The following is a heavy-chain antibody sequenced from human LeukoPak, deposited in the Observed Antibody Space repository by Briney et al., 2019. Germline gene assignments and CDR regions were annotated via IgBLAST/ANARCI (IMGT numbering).Heavy chain of an antibody. CDR1: GGSINSSSYY. CDR3: ARHDQVSTSSPKFNDAFDI. J-gene: IGHJ3*02. V-gene: IGHV4-39*07. Sequence: PSETLSLTCTVSGGSINSSSYYWGWVRQPPGKGLEWIGSMYYRGSTYYNPSLKSRVTISVDTSKNQFSLKLSSVTAADTAVYYCARHDQVSTSSPKFNDAFDIWGQGTMVTVSS. CDR2: MYYRGST. D-gene: IGHD2-2*01.